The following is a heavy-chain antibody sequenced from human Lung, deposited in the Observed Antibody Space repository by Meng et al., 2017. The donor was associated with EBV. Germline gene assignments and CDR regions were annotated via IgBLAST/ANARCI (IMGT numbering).Heavy chain of an antibody. D-gene: IGHD5-24*01. CDR2: TNEDGGIT. J-gene: IGHJ4*02. V-gene: IGHV3-74*01. CDR3: SKDLVGADDV. Sequence: EGELGGSGGALLHPGGALGLSWAVSGFRFSRYWMHWVRQVPGKGLVWVSRTNEDGGITNYADSVKGRFTISRDNTKNTLYLQMNSLRAEDTAMYFCSKDLVGADDVWGRGTLVTVSS. CDR1: GFRFSRYW.